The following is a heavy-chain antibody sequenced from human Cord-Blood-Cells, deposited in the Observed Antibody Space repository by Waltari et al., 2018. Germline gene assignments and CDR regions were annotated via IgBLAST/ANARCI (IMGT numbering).Heavy chain of an antibody. CDR3: ARYSSSSWFDP. J-gene: IGHJ5*02. V-gene: IGHV1-8*03. Sequence: QVQLVQSGAEVKKPGASVKVSCKASGYTFTSYDINWVRQATGQGLEWMGWMNPNRGNTGYAQKFQGRVPITRNTSISTAYMELSSLRAEDTAVYYCARYSSSSWFDPWGQGTLVTVSS. CDR2: MNPNRGNT. CDR1: GYTFTSYD. D-gene: IGHD6-6*01.